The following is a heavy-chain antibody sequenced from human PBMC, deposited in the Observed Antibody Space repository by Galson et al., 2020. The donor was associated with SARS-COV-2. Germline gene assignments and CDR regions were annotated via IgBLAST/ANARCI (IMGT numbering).Heavy chain of an antibody. Sequence: GGSLKISRKGFGYSFTSYWIGWVRQMPGKGLEWVGIIYPGDSDTRYSPSFQGPVTISADQSNSTAYLQWSSLKASDTAMYYCARGQLWFGELPYWGQGTLVTVSS. D-gene: IGHD3-10*01. J-gene: IGHJ4*02. CDR1: GYSFTSYW. CDR3: ARGQLWFGELPY. V-gene: IGHV5-51*01. CDR2: IYPGDSDT.